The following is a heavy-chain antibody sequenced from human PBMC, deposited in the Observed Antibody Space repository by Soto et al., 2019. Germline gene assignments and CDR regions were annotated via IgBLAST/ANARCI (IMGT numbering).Heavy chain of an antibody. J-gene: IGHJ1*01. CDR1: GFTFSSYG. Sequence: QVQLVESGGGVVQPGRSLRLSCAASGFTFSSYGMHWVRQAPGKGLEWVAVIWYDGSNKYYADSVKGRFTISRDNSKNTLYLQMYSLRAEDTAVYYCASALYGDSSAEYFQHWGQGTLVTVSS. CDR3: ASALYGDSSAEYFQH. CDR2: IWYDGSNK. V-gene: IGHV3-33*01. D-gene: IGHD4-17*01.